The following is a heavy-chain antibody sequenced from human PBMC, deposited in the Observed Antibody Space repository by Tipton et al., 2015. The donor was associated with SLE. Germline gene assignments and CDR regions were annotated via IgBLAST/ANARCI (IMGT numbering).Heavy chain of an antibody. CDR2: INHSGST. CDR1: GGSFSGYY. D-gene: IGHD5-24*01. CDR3: ARKRNGMGI. V-gene: IGHV4-34*01. Sequence: TLSLTCAVYGGSFSGYYWSWIRQPPGKGLEWIGEINHSGSTNYNPSLKSRVTISVDTSKNQFSLKLSSATAADTAVYYCARKRNGMGIWGQGTMVTVFS. J-gene: IGHJ3*02.